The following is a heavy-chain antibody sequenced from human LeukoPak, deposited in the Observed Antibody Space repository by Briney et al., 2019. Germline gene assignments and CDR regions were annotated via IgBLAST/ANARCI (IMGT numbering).Heavy chain of an antibody. D-gene: IGHD6-25*01. CDR2: ISYDGSNK. CDR1: GFTFSSYG. CDR3: AGSPEDFDY. V-gene: IGHV3-30*03. J-gene: IGHJ4*02. Sequence: QPGRSLRLSCAASGFTFSSYGMHWVRQAPGKGLEWVAVISYDGSNKYYADSVKGRFTISRDNSKNTLYLQMNSLRAKDTAVYYCAGSPEDFDYWGQGTLVTVSS.